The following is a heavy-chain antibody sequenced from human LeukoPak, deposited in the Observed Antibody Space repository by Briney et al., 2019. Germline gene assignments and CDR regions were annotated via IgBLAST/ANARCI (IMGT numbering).Heavy chain of an antibody. CDR2: ISFDGTNK. J-gene: IGHJ6*03. Sequence: GRSLRLSCAASGFTFSTYAIHWVRQAPGKGLEWVATISFDGTNKYYADAVKGRFTMSRDNSENTLYVQMNSLRGEDAAVYFCARGPSLYDSNYMDVWGKGTTVTASS. CDR1: GFTFSTYA. V-gene: IGHV3-30*01. D-gene: IGHD3-3*01. CDR3: ARGPSLYDSNYMDV.